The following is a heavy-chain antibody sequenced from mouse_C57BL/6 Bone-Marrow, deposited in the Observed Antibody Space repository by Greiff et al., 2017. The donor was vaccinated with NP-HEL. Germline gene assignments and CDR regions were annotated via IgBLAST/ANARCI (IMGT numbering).Heavy chain of an antibody. Sequence: EVKLQESGPGLVKPSQSLSLTCSVTGYSITSGYYWNWIRQFPGNKLEWMGYISYDGSKKYNPSLKNRISITRDTSKNQFFLKLNSVTTEDTATYYCAREALFAYWGQGTLVTVSA. CDR3: AREALFAY. CDR2: ISYDGSK. J-gene: IGHJ3*01. CDR1: GYSITSGYY. V-gene: IGHV3-6*01.